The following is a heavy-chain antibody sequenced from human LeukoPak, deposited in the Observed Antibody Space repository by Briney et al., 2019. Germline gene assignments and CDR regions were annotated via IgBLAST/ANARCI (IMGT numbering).Heavy chain of an antibody. Sequence: GGSLRLSCAASGFTFSSHGMSWVRQAPGKGLEWVSAISGSGDNTYYADSVKGRFTISRDNSKNTLYLQMNSLRAEDTAVYYCARVTYGSGTYGAFDYWGQGTLVTVSS. CDR2: ISGSGDNT. CDR3: ARVTYGSGTYGAFDY. D-gene: IGHD3-10*01. J-gene: IGHJ4*02. CDR1: GFTFSSHG. V-gene: IGHV3-23*01.